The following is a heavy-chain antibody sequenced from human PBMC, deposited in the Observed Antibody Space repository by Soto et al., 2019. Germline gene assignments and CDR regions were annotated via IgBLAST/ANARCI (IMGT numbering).Heavy chain of an antibody. CDR3: ARELRFGEDYYGMDV. Sequence: SETLSLTCTVSGDSISSNNNYWSWIRQPPGEGLEWIGFIYYSGTTSYSPSLKSRVAISLDTSKNQFSLKLSSVTAADTAVYYCARELRFGEDYYGMDVWGQGTTVTVSS. D-gene: IGHD3-10*01. V-gene: IGHV4-30-4*01. CDR2: IYYSGTT. J-gene: IGHJ6*02. CDR1: GDSISSNNNY.